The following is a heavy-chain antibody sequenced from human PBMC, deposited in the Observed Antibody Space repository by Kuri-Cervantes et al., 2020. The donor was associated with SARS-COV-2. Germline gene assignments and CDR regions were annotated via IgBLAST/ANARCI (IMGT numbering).Heavy chain of an antibody. CDR3: ASNTMIVWYYYYGMDV. CDR2: IIPILGIA. J-gene: IGHJ6*02. Sequence: SVKVSCKASGGTFSSYAISWVRQAPGQGLEWMGGIIPILGIANYAQKFQGRVTITADKSTSTAYMGLSSLRSEDTAVYYCASNTMIVWYYYYGMDVWGQGTTVTVSS. D-gene: IGHD3-22*01. CDR1: GGTFSSYA. V-gene: IGHV1-69*10.